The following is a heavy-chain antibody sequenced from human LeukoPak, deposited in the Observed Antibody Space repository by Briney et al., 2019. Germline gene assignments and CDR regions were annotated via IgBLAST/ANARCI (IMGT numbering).Heavy chain of an antibody. Sequence: ASVKVSCTASGYTFTIDGISSVRQAPGQGLEWMGWISAYNGNTTYAQKLKGRVTMTTDTSTSTAYRKLTSLRSDNTAVNYCPRKVGTGFYDYWGQGTVVTVSS. J-gene: IGHJ4*02. CDR1: GYTFTIDG. D-gene: IGHD2-2*01. CDR2: ISAYNGNT. CDR3: PRKVGTGFYDY. V-gene: IGHV1-18*01.